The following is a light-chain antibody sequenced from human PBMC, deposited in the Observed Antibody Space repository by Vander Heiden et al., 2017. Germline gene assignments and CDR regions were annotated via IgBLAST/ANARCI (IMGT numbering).Light chain of an antibody. V-gene: IGKV4-1*01. J-gene: IGKJ2*01. CDR1: PSVLYSSNNKNY. CDR3: QQDYSTPQT. CDR2: WAS. Sequence: DIVMTQSPDPPAVSLGERATINCKSSPSVLYSSNNKNYLAWYQQKPGQPPKLLIYWASTRESGVPDRFSGSGSGTDFTLTISSLQAEDVAVYYCQQDYSTPQTFGQGTKLEIK.